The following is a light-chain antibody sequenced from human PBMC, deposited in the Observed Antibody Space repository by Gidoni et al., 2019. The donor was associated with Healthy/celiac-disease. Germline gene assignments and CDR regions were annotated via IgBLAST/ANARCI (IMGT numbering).Light chain of an antibody. CDR3: QVWDSSSDPIYV. J-gene: IGLJ1*01. Sequence: SSVLTQPPSVSVAPGKTARITCGGNNIGSKSVHWYQQKPGQAPVLVIYYDSDRPSGIPERFSGSNSGNTATLTISRVEAGDEADYYCQVWDSSSDPIYVFGTGTKVTVL. CDR2: YDS. V-gene: IGLV3-21*04. CDR1: NIGSKS.